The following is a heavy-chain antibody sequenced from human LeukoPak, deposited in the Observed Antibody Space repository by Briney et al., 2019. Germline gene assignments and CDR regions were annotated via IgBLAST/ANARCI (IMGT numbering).Heavy chain of an antibody. CDR1: GGSFSGYS. CDR2: INHSGST. D-gene: IGHD6-19*01. CDR3: ARGQWLDNS. J-gene: IGHJ4*02. Sequence: SETLSLNCAVYGGSFSGYSWSWIRQPPGKGLEWIGEINHSGSTNYNASLKSRVTMSVDTSKNQFSLNLRSVTAADTAVYYCARGQWLDNSWGQGTLVTVSS. V-gene: IGHV4-34*01.